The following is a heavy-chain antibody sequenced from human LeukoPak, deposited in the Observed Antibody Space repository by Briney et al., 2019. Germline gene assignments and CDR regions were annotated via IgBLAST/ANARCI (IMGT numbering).Heavy chain of an antibody. CDR1: GYTFTNYD. D-gene: IGHD5-18*01. CDR3: ARVGRGYSYGPRNPANLVFDY. Sequence: ASVKVSCKASGYTFTNYDINWVRQASGQGLEWMGYMKPNSGNTGYAQKFQGRVTMTRDTSISTAYMELSSLTSEDTAVYYCARVGRGYSYGPRNPANLVFDYWGQGTLVTVSS. CDR2: MKPNSGNT. J-gene: IGHJ4*02. V-gene: IGHV1-8*01.